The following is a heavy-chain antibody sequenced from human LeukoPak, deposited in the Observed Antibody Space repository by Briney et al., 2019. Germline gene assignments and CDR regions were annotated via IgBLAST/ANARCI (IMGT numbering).Heavy chain of an antibody. D-gene: IGHD3-10*01. V-gene: IGHV3-66*01. Sequence: GGSLRLSCAASGLTVSSTYMSWVRQTPGKGLEWVSVIYSGGSTYYADSVKGRFTISRDNSKNTLYLQMNSLRAEDTAVYYCAKGNFGSGSYNWFDPWGQGTLVTVSS. CDR1: GLTVSSTY. CDR3: AKGNFGSGSYNWFDP. CDR2: IYSGGST. J-gene: IGHJ5*02.